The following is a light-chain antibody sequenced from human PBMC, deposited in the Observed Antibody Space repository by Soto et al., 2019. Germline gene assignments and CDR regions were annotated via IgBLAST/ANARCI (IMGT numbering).Light chain of an antibody. CDR2: GAS. CDR3: QQDNLAALT. J-gene: IGKJ4*01. V-gene: IGKV3-15*01. CDR1: ESVSNN. Sequence: EIVLTQSPATLSVSQGERATLSCRASESVSNNLASYKHKPGQAPRLLIFGASARATGIPARFSGSVSGSEFNGLIRSVQCGEFAVWYRQQDNLAALTIGRGTKVKIK.